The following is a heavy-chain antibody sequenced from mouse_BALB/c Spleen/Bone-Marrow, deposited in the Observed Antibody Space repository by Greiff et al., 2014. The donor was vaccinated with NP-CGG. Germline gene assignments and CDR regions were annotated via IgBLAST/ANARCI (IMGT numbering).Heavy chain of an antibody. CDR3: ARESLYGSNYY. V-gene: IGHV1-4*01. Sequence: QVQLKESGAELARPGASVKMSCKASGYTFTSYTMHWVEQRPGQGLEWIGYINPSSGYTNYNQKFKDKATLTADKSSSTAYMQLSSLTSEDSAVYYCARESLYGSNYYWGQGTTLTVSS. CDR2: INPSSGYT. J-gene: IGHJ2*01. D-gene: IGHD1-1*01. CDR1: GYTFTSYT.